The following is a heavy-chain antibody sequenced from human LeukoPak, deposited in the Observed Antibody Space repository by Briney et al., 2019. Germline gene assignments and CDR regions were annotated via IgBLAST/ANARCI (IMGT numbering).Heavy chain of an antibody. CDR2: MYYSGTT. CDR1: GGYISTNSYY. D-gene: IGHD2-15*01. V-gene: IGHV4-39*01. J-gene: IGHJ4*02. CDR3: AVTATPGHYFDY. Sequence: SETLSLTCTVSGGYISTNSYYWGWVRQPPGKGLEWIGSMYYSGTTYYNPSLRSRVTISVDTSKNQFSLKLSSLTAADTAVYYCAVTATPGHYFDYWGQGSLVTVSS.